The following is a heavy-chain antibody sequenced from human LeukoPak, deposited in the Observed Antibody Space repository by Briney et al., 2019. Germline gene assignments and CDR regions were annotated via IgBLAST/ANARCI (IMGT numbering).Heavy chain of an antibody. CDR3: ARGARKLLLWFGELPSSIDYYGMDV. CDR2: IIPIFGTA. Sequence: SVKVSCKASGGTFSSYAISWVRQAPGQGLEWMGGIIPIFGTANYAQKFQGRVTITADESTSTAYMELSSLRSEDTAVYYRARGARKLLLWFGELPSSIDYYGMDVWGQGTTVTVSS. V-gene: IGHV1-69*13. J-gene: IGHJ6*02. D-gene: IGHD3-10*01. CDR1: GGTFSSYA.